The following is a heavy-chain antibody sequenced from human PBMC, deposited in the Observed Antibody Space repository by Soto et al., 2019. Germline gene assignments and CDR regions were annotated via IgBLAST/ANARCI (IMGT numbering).Heavy chain of an antibody. J-gene: IGHJ6*02. CDR2: MNPNSGNT. D-gene: IGHD3-10*01. CDR3: ARCRGYGSGSYYYYYGMDV. CDR1: GYTFTSYD. V-gene: IGHV1-8*01. Sequence: ASVKVSCKASGYTFTSYDINWVRQATGQGLEWMGWMNPNSGNTGYAQKFQGRVTMTRSTSISTAYMDLSSLRSEDTAVYYSARCRGYGSGSYYYYYGMDVWGQGTTVTVSS.